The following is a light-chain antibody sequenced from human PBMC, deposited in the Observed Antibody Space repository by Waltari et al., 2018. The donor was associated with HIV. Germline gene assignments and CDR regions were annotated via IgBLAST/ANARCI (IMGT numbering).Light chain of an antibody. V-gene: IGLV2-8*01. J-gene: IGLJ3*02. CDR3: TSYAGSNNWV. CDR2: EVT. Sequence: QSALTQPPSASGSPGQSVTLSCTGTSSDVGTYDHVSWYQQHPDKAPKLILYEVTTRPSGVPDRFSGSKSVNTASLTVSGLQAEDEADYYCTSYAGSNNWVFGGGTKLTVL. CDR1: SSDVGTYDH.